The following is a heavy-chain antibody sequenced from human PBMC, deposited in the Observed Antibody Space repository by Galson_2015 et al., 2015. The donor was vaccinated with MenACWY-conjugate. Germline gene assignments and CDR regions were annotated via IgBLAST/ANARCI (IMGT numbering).Heavy chain of an antibody. CDR1: GFTFSDYY. V-gene: IGHV3-11*06. CDR2: ISSSSYT. D-gene: IGHD3-3*01. CDR3: ARYGRFLEWLLYDGDDAFDI. Sequence: SLRLSCAASGFTFSDYYMSWIRQAPGKGLEWVSYISSSSYTNYADSVRGRFTISRDNAKNSLYLQMNSLRAEDTAVYYCARYGRFLEWLLYDGDDAFDIWGQGTMVTVSS. J-gene: IGHJ3*02.